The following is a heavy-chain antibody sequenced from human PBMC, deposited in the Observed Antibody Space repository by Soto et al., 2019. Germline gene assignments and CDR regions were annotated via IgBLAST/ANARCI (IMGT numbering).Heavy chain of an antibody. Sequence: PGGSLRLSCAASGFTFSSYAMSWVRQAPGKGLEWVSAISGSGGSTYYADSVKGRFTISRDNSKNTRYLQMNSLRAEDTAVYYCAKEIVLMVYATYNLFAPWAQGTLVPVSS. CDR3: AKEIVLMVYATYNLFAP. CDR1: GFTFSSYA. V-gene: IGHV3-23*01. D-gene: IGHD2-8*01. CDR2: ISGSGGST. J-gene: IGHJ5*02.